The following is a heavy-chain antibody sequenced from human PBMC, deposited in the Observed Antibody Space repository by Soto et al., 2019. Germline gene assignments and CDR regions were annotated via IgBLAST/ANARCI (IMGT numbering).Heavy chain of an antibody. J-gene: IGHJ4*02. CDR3: ASYSSSWYGFDY. V-gene: IGHV3-30-3*02. CDR1: GFTFSSYA. Sequence: GGSLRLSCAASGFTFSSYAMHWVRQAPGKGLEWVAVISYDGSNKYYADSVKGRFTISRDNSKNTLYLQMNSLRAEVTAVYYCASYSSSWYGFDYWGQGTLVTVSS. D-gene: IGHD6-13*01. CDR2: ISYDGSNK.